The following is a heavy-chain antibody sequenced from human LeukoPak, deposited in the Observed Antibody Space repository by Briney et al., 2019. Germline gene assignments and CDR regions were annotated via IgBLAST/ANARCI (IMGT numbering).Heavy chain of an antibody. Sequence: PSETLSLTCTVSGGSISSYYWSWIRQPPGKGLEWIGYIYYSGSTNYNPSLKSRVTISVGTSKNQFSLKLSSVTAADTAVYYCASAYDSSGYNAFDIWGQGTMVTVSS. CDR2: IYYSGST. D-gene: IGHD3-22*01. J-gene: IGHJ3*02. CDR3: ASAYDSSGYNAFDI. CDR1: GGSISSYY. V-gene: IGHV4-59*01.